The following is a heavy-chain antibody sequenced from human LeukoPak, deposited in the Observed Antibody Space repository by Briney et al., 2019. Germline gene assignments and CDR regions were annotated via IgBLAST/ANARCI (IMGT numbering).Heavy chain of an antibody. D-gene: IGHD3-3*02. CDR1: GYTFTSYY. V-gene: IGHV1-46*01. CDR2: INPSGGST. J-gene: IGHJ5*02. CDR3: ASSFWELTPRFDP. Sequence: ASVKVSCKASGYTFTSYYMHWVRQAPGQGLEWMGIINPSGGSTSYAQKFQGRVTMTRDTSISTAYMELSRLRSDDTAVYYCASSFWELTPRFDPWGQGTLVTVSS.